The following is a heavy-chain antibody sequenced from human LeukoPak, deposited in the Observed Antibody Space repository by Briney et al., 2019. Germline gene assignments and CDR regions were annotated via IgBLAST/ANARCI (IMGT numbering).Heavy chain of an antibody. CDR2: INHSGST. J-gene: IGHJ4*02. CDR1: GGSFSGYY. D-gene: IGHD3-3*01. CDR3: ARGAYDFWSGYYTRVDY. Sequence: PSETLSLTCAVYGGSFSGYYWSWIRQPPGKGLEWIGEINHSGSTNYNPSLKSRVTISVDTSKNQFSLKLSSVTAADTAVYYCARGAYDFWSGYYTRVDYWGQGTLVTVSS. V-gene: IGHV4-34*01.